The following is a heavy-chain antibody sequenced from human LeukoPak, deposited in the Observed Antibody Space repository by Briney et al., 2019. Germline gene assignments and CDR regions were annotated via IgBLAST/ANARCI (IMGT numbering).Heavy chain of an antibody. CDR1: GGSFSGYY. D-gene: IGHD3-10*01. CDR3: ARVYYGRTYDYWYFDL. CDR2: IFYSGST. J-gene: IGHJ2*01. Sequence: SETLSVTCAVYGGSFSGYYWTWIRQPPGKGLEWIGYIFYSGSTNYNPSLKSRVTISVDTSKNQFSLKLSSVTAADTAVYFCARVYYGRTYDYWYFDLWGRGTLVTVSS. V-gene: IGHV4-59*01.